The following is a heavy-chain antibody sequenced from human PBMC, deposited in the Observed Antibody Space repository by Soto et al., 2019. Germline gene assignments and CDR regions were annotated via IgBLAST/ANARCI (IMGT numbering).Heavy chain of an antibody. Sequence: ASVKVSCKASGGTFSSYAISWVRQAPGQGLEWMGGIIPIFGTANYAQKFQGRVTITADESTSTAYMELSSLRSEDTAMYYCARDGYCGGDCYTPFDYWGQGTLVTVSS. V-gene: IGHV1-69*13. CDR2: IIPIFGTA. D-gene: IGHD2-21*02. CDR1: GGTFSSYA. CDR3: ARDGYCGGDCYTPFDY. J-gene: IGHJ4*02.